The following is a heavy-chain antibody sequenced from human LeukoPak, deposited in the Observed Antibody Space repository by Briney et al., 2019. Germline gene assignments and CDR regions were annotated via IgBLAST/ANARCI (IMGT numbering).Heavy chain of an antibody. Sequence: PGVSLRLSCAASGFTFSSYAMSWVRQAPGKGLEWVSAISGSGGSTYYADSVKGRFTISRDNSKNTLYLQMNSLRAEDTAVHYCAKAEWELPPYYFDYWGQGTLVTVSS. J-gene: IGHJ4*02. CDR3: AKAEWELPPYYFDY. V-gene: IGHV3-23*01. D-gene: IGHD1-26*01. CDR2: ISGSGGST. CDR1: GFTFSSYA.